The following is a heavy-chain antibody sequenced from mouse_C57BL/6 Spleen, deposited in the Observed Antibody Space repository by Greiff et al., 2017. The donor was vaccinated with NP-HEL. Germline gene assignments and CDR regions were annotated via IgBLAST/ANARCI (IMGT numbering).Heavy chain of an antibody. J-gene: IGHJ4*01. Sequence: EVMLVESGGGLVQPKGSLKLSCAASGFTFNTYAMHWVRQAPGKGLEWVARIRRKSSNYATYYADSVKDRFTISRDDSQSMLYLQMNNLQTEDTAMYYCVRDIWDYAMDYWGQGTSVTVSS. CDR1: GFTFNTYA. V-gene: IGHV10-3*01. CDR2: IRRKSSNYAT. D-gene: IGHD1-1*02. CDR3: VRDIWDYAMDY.